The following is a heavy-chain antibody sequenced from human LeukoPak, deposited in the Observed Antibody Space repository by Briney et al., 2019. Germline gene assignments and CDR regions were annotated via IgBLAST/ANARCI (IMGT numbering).Heavy chain of an antibody. CDR2: ISWNSGSI. CDR3: ARTSGSYAFDI. V-gene: IGHV3-9*01. Sequence: SGGSLRLSCAASGFTLDNYAMHWVRHAPGKGREWVSGISWNSGSIGYADSVKGRFTISRDNAKNSLYLQMNSLRAEDTAVYYCARTSGSYAFDIWGQGTMVTVSS. CDR1: GFTLDNYA. D-gene: IGHD1-26*01. J-gene: IGHJ3*02.